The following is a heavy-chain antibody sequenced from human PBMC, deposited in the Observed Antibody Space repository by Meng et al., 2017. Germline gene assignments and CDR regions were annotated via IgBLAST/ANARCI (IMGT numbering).Heavy chain of an antibody. CDR3: ARDESYIAVAGPNGFDP. CDR2: IIPIFGTA. Sequence: QGLLVQSGAEVKKPGSSVKVSCKASGGTFSSYAISWVRQAPGQWLEWMGGIIPIFGTANYAQKFQGRVTITADESTSTAYMELSSLRSEDTAVYYCARDESYIAVAGPNGFDPWGQGTLVTVSS. J-gene: IGHJ5*02. V-gene: IGHV1-69*01. CDR1: GGTFSSYA. D-gene: IGHD6-19*01.